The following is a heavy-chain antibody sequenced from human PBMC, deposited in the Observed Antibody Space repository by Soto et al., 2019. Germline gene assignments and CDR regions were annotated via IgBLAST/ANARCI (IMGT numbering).Heavy chain of an antibody. CDR2: IKSKTDGGKT. J-gene: IGHJ4*02. CDR1: GFTFSNAW. CDR3: TTDSMFGVVISVDY. Sequence: EVQLVESGGGLVKPGGSLRLSCAASGFTFSNAWMSWVRQAPGKGLEWVVRIKSKTDGGKTDYAAPVKVRFTISRDDSKNTLYLQMNRMKTEDTAVYYCTTDSMFGVVISVDYWGQGTLVTVSS. D-gene: IGHD3-3*01. V-gene: IGHV3-15*01.